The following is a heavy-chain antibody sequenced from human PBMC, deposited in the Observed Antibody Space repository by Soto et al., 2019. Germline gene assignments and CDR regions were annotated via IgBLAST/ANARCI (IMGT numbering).Heavy chain of an antibody. CDR2: IKSKTDGGTT. J-gene: IGHJ6*02. Sequence: GGSLRLSCAASGFTFSNAWMNWVRQAPGKGLEWVGRIKSKTDGGTTDYAAPVKGRFTISRDDSKNTLYLQMNSLKTEDTAVYYCISSWYHAYYYYGMDVWGQGTTVTVSS. V-gene: IGHV3-15*07. D-gene: IGHD6-13*01. CDR3: ISSWYHAYYYYGMDV. CDR1: GFTFSNAW.